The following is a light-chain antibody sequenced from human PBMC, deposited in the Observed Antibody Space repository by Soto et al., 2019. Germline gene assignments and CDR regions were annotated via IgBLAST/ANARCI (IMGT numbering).Light chain of an antibody. CDR1: QSVTSNY. CDR2: GAS. J-gene: IGKJ1*01. CDR3: QQYGSLSWT. V-gene: IGKV3-20*01. Sequence: EVVLTQSPDTLSLSPVERATLSCRASQSVTSNYLAWYQQKPGQAPRLLIYGASTRATGIPDRFSGSGSGTDFTLTISRLEPEDFAVYYCQQYGSLSWTFGQGTKVDIK.